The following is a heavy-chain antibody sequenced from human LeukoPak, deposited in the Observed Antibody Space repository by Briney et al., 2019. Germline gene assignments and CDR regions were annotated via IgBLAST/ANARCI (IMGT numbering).Heavy chain of an antibody. CDR1: GYTFTSYA. CDR3: AREGQYCSGGSCLNAPFSP. Sequence: ASVKVSCKASGYTFTSYAMHWVRQAPGQRLEGMGWINAGNGNTKYSQKFQGRVTITRDTSASTAYMELSSLRSEDTAVYYCAREGQYCSGGSCLNAPFSPWGQGTLVTVSS. V-gene: IGHV1-3*01. D-gene: IGHD2-15*01. CDR2: INAGNGNT. J-gene: IGHJ5*02.